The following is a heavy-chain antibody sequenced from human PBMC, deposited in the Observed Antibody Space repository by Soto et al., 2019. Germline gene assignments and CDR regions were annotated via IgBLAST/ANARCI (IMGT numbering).Heavy chain of an antibody. J-gene: IGHJ4*02. D-gene: IGHD3-16*01. Sequence: PSETLSLTCAVSGYSISSSNWWGWIRQPPGKGLEWIGYIYYSGTTYYNPSLKSRVTMSVDTSNNQFSLKLTSVTAVDTAMYFCAKEHRGQGFLLLRSHFDFWGQGTLVTVSS. CDR1: GYSISSSNW. CDR3: AKEHRGQGFLLLRSHFDF. V-gene: IGHV4-28*03. CDR2: IYYSGTT.